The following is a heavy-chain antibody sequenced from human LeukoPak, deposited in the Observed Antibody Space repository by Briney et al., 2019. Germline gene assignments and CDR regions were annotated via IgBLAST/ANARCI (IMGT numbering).Heavy chain of an antibody. CDR2: INHSGST. J-gene: IGHJ5*02. CDR3: ARGSLDIVVVPANRFDP. V-gene: IGHV4-34*01. CDR1: GGSFSGYY. Sequence: SETLSLTCAVYGGSFSGYYWSWIRQPPGKGLEWIGEINHSGSTNYNPSLKSRVTISVDTSKNQFSLKLSSVTAADTAVYYCARGSLDIVVVPANRFDPWGQGTLVTVSS. D-gene: IGHD2-2*03.